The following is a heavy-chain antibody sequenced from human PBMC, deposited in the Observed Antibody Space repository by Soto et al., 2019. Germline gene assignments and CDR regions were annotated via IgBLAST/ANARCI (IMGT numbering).Heavy chain of an antibody. J-gene: IGHJ4*02. Sequence: EASVKVSCKASGGTFSSYAISWVRQAPGQGLDWMGGIIPIFGTANYAQKFQGRVTITADESTSTAYMELSSLRSEDTAVYYCARGYSYGYGYYWGQGTLVTVSS. CDR3: ARGYSYGYGYY. CDR2: IIPIFGTA. D-gene: IGHD5-18*01. CDR1: GGTFSSYA. V-gene: IGHV1-69*13.